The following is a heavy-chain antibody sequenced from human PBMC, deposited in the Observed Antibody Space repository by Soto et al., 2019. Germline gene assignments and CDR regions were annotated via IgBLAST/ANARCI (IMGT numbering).Heavy chain of an antibody. Sequence: QVQLVESGGGLVKPGGSLRLSCAASGFSFSDYYMSWIRQAPGKGLAGVAYISSSGSTIYYADSVKGRFTISRDNDKNSLYLQMNSLRAEDTAVDYCERQFRWGGGYNPYPDYWGQGTLVTVSS. CDR3: ERQFRWGGGYNPYPDY. J-gene: IGHJ4*02. D-gene: IGHD5-12*01. V-gene: IGHV3-11*01. CDR2: ISSSGSTI. CDR1: GFSFSDYY.